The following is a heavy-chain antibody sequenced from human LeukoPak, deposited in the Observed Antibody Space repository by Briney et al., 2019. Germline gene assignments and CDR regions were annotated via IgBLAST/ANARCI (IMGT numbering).Heavy chain of an antibody. J-gene: IGHJ4*02. CDR2: TYYRSKWYN. CDR3: ARINLGHSSSWDYFDY. V-gene: IGHV6-1*01. CDR1: GDSVSSNSAA. D-gene: IGHD6-13*01. Sequence: SQTLSLTCAISGDSVSSNSAAWNWIRQSPSRGLEWLGRTYYRSKWYNDYAVSVKSRITINPDTSKNQFSLQLNSVTPEDTAVYYCARINLGHSSSWDYFDYWGQGTLVTVSS.